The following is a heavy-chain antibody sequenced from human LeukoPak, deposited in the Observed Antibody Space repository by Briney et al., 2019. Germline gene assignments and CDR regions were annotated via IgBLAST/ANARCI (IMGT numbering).Heavy chain of an antibody. CDR2: ISYDGSNK. Sequence: GGSLRLSCAASGFTFSSYAMHWVRQAPGKGLEWVAVISYDGSNKYYADSVKGRFTISRDNSKNTLYPQMNSLRAEDTAVYYCAKDLAESILTGYTWGLYYYYGMDVWGQGTTVTVSS. D-gene: IGHD3-9*01. J-gene: IGHJ6*02. CDR3: AKDLAESILTGYTWGLYYYYGMDV. V-gene: IGHV3-30-3*01. CDR1: GFTFSSYA.